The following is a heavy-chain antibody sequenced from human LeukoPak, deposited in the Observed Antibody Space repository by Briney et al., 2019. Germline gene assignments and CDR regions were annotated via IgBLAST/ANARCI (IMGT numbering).Heavy chain of an antibody. D-gene: IGHD3-22*01. V-gene: IGHV1-46*01. Sequence: ASVKVSCKASGYTFTRYYMHWVRQAPGRGLEWMGIINPSGGSTRYAQKFQGRVTMTMDTSTSTVYMELSSLRSEDTAVYYCVRDYDSSGYFDYWGQGTLVTVSS. CDR3: VRDYDSSGYFDY. CDR1: GYTFTRYY. CDR2: INPSGGST. J-gene: IGHJ4*02.